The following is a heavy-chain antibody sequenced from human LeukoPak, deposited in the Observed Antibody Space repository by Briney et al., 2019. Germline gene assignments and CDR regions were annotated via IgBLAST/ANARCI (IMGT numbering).Heavy chain of an antibody. CDR3: ARVAFANVDTAMVNWFDP. D-gene: IGHD5-18*01. J-gene: IGHJ5*02. Sequence: PSETLSLTCAVYGGFFSGYCWSWIRQPPGKGLEWIGEINHSGSTNYNPSLKSRVTISVDTSKNQFSLKLSSVTAADTAVYYCARVAFANVDTAMVNWFDPWGQGTLVAVSS. V-gene: IGHV4-34*01. CDR1: GGFFSGYC. CDR2: INHSGST.